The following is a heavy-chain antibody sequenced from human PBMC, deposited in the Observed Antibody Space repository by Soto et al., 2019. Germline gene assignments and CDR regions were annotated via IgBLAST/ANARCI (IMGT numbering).Heavy chain of an antibody. J-gene: IGHJ5*02. CDR2: ISYDGSNK. D-gene: IGHD3-22*01. CDR3: ARDPETHLNYYDSSGYYYGGWFDP. V-gene: IGHV3-30-3*01. Sequence: GGSLRLSCAASGFTFSSYAMHWVRQAPGKGLEWVAVISYDGSNKYYADSVKGRFTISRDNSKNTLYLQMNSLRAEDTAVYYCARDPETHLNYYDSSGYYYGGWFDPWGQGTLVTVSS. CDR1: GFTFSSYA.